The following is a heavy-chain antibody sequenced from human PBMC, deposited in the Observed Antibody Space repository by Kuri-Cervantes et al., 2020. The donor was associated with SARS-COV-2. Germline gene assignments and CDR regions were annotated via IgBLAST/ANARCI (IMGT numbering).Heavy chain of an antibody. CDR3: ARHRWGRDAFDI. Sequence: SETLSLTCTVSGGSISSSNYYWGWIRQPPGKGLEWIRHIYYSENTYYNPSLKSRVTISVDTSKNQSSLKLSSVTAADTAVYYCARHRWGRDAFDIWGQGTMVTVSS. CDR1: GGSISSSNYY. V-gene: IGHV4-39*01. D-gene: IGHD3-16*01. J-gene: IGHJ3*02. CDR2: IYYSENT.